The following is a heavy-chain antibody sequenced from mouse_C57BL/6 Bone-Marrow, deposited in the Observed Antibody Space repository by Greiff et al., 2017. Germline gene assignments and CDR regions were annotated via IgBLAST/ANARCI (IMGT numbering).Heavy chain of an antibody. Sequence: EVQLVESGGDLVKPGGSLKLSCAASGFTFSRYGMSWVRQTPDKRLEWVATISSGGSYTYYPASVQGRFTISRDNAKNTLYLQMSSLKSEDTAMYYCARFYYSNFYYAMDYWGQGTAVTVSS. CDR1: GFTFSRYG. D-gene: IGHD2-5*01. V-gene: IGHV5-6*01. CDR3: ARFYYSNFYYAMDY. CDR2: ISSGGSYT. J-gene: IGHJ4*01.